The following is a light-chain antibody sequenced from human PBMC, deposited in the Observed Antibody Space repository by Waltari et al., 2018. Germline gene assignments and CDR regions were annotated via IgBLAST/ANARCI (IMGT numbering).Light chain of an antibody. CDR1: SSDLGAYNY. CDR3: SSYGGSKL. J-gene: IGLJ3*02. V-gene: IGLV2-8*01. CDR2: EVS. Sequence: QSALTQPPSASGSPGQSVAISCTGTSSDLGAYNYVSWYQQHPGNAPKLMIYEVSKRPSGVPDRFSGSKSGNTASLTVSGLQAEDEADYYCSSYGGSKLFGGGTKLTVL.